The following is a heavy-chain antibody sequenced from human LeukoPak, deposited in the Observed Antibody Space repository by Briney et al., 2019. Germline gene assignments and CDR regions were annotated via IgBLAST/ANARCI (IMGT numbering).Heavy chain of an antibody. CDR3: ASREGYYYDSSGIALGI. V-gene: IGHV3-48*01. Sequence: GGSLRLSCAASGFTFSDYSMTWVRQAPGKGLEWVSYISSGSTTIYYAESVKGRFTISRDNANKSLYLQMNSLRAEDTAVYYCASREGYYYDSSGIALGIWGQGTLVTVSS. J-gene: IGHJ4*02. CDR2: ISSGSTTI. CDR1: GFTFSDYS. D-gene: IGHD3-22*01.